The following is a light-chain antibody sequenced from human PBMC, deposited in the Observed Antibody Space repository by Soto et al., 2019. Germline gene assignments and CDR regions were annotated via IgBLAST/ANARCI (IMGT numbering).Light chain of an antibody. Sequence: DIQLTQSPSLLSASTGDRVTITCRASHDISTFLAWYQQKPGKAPKLLIYEASTLQSGVPSRFSGSGSGTEFTLTISGLLPEDFAAYHCQQLYTLPFTFGQGTRLEI. CDR1: HDISTF. CDR3: QQLYTLPFT. CDR2: EAS. V-gene: IGKV1-9*01. J-gene: IGKJ5*01.